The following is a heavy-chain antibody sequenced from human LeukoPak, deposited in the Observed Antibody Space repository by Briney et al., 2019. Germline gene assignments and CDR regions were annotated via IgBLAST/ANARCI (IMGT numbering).Heavy chain of an antibody. Sequence: ASVKVSCKTSGSTLTEYYMNWVRQAPGQGLEWLGWIYAKSCGTNYPQKFQGRVIMTRHTSFSAAYLEVNRLRPDDTAVYYCRREEFPVESRYYYYYGLDFGGEGTTDTVSS. V-gene: IGHV1-2*02. CDR3: RREEFPVESRYYYYYGLDF. J-gene: IGHJ6*01. D-gene: IGHD3-10*01. CDR2: IYAKSCGT. CDR1: GSTLTEYY.